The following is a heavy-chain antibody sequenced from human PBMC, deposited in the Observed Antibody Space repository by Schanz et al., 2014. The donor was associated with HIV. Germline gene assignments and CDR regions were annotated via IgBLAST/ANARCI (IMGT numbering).Heavy chain of an antibody. Sequence: QVQLVESGGGVVQPGRSLRLSCAASAFTFSTYALHWVRQAPGKGLEWVAVISYDGNYKSYTDSVKGRFTISRDNAKNTLYLQMNSLRDEDTAVYYCARRSSDGGYYDNWGQGTLVTVSS. CDR2: ISYDGNYK. J-gene: IGHJ4*02. V-gene: IGHV3-30-3*01. D-gene: IGHD2-15*01. CDR1: AFTFSTYA. CDR3: ARRSSDGGYYDN.